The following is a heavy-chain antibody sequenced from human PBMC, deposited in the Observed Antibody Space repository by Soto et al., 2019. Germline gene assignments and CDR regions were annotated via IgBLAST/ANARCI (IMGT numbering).Heavy chain of an antibody. CDR3: ARGGSGYVWFNEF. Sequence: QEQLVQSGAEVQKSGSSVKVSCKDTGGLFSSYAVSWVRQAPGQGPEWMGGIIPVFNTVYYAQKFQGRLTVTADESTNTAYMEMRSLTSEDTAMYYCARGGSGYVWFNEFWGQGTLVTVSS. V-gene: IGHV1-69*01. CDR1: GGLFSSYA. D-gene: IGHD3-22*01. J-gene: IGHJ4*02. CDR2: IIPVFNTV.